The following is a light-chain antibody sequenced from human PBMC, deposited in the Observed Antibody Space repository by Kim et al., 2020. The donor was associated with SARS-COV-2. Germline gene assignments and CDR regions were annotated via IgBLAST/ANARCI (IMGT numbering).Light chain of an antibody. Sequence: DIQVTQSPPTLPASVGDTPTITCRASEYVKNWLAWYQQKPGQVPKLLIEKASQLQSGVPARFSGSGYGTEFTLTITSLQPSDFGTYYCRKYHTHSTFGRGTKVDSK. CDR1: EYVKNW. CDR3: RKYHTHST. CDR2: KAS. V-gene: IGKV1-5*03. J-gene: IGKJ1*01.